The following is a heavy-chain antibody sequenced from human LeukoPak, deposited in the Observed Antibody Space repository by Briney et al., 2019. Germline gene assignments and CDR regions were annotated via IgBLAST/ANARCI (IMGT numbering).Heavy chain of an antibody. V-gene: IGHV4-4*02. D-gene: IGHD3-10*01. J-gene: IGHJ3*02. Sequence: SETLSPTSAVAAPSLGSSNWWSWVRQPPGKGLEWIGEIYHSGSTNYNPSLKSRVTLSVDPSKNQFSLKLSSVTAADTGVYYCARYLLPWFGETVDAFDIWGQGTMVTVSS. CDR2: IYHSGST. CDR1: APSLGSSNW. CDR3: ARYLLPWFGETVDAFDI.